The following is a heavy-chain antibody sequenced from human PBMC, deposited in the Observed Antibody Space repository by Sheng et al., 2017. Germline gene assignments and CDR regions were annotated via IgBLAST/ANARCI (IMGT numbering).Heavy chain of an antibody. CDR1: GFTFDDYG. Sequence: EVHLVESGGGVVRPGGSLRLSCAASGFTFDDYGMSWVRQAPGKGLEWVSGINWNGDSIDYADSVKGRFTISRDNAKNSLYLEMNSLRAEDTALYQCARGNYYTSGTQTWLDPWGQGTLVTVSS. V-gene: IGHV3-20*01. CDR3: ARGNYYTSGTQTWLDP. CDR2: INWNGDSI. J-gene: IGHJ5*02. D-gene: IGHD3-10*01.